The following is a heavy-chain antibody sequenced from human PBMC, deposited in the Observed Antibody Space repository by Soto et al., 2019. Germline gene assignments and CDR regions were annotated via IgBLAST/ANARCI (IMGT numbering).Heavy chain of an antibody. CDR3: ARDSLVGASEGNGMDV. Sequence: ASVKVSCKASGYTFTSYGISWVRQAPGQGLEWMGWISPNNGSTNYAQKFQGWVTMTRDESTSTAYMELSSLRSEDTAVYYCARDSLVGASEGNGMDVWGQGTTVTVSS. D-gene: IGHD1-26*01. J-gene: IGHJ6*02. V-gene: IGHV1-18*01. CDR1: GYTFTSYG. CDR2: ISPNNGST.